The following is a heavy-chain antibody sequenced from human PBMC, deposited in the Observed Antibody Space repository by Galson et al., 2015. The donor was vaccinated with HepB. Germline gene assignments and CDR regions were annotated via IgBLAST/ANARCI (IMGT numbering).Heavy chain of an antibody. D-gene: IGHD2-2*01. CDR1: GFTFSSYA. CDR2: INGSGGST. J-gene: IGHJ6*02. CDR3: AKDLFYCSSTSCPLLPYYYYGMDV. Sequence: SLRLSCAASGFTFSSYAMSWVRQAPGKGLEWVSAINGSGGSTYYADSVKGRFTISRDNSKNTLYLQMNSLRAEDTAVYYCAKDLFYCSSTSCPLLPYYYYGMDVWGQGTTVTVSS. V-gene: IGHV3-23*01.